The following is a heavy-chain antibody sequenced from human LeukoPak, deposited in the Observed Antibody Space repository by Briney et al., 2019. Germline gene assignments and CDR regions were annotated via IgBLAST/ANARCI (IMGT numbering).Heavy chain of an antibody. D-gene: IGHD3-10*01. J-gene: IGHJ4*02. CDR2: IYYGGST. CDR3: ARAYGSGSAAFDY. Sequence: PSETLSLTCTVSGGSISSYYWSWIRQPPGKGLEWIGYIYYGGSTNYNPSLKSRVTISVDTSKNQFSLKLSSVTAADTAVYYCARAYGSGSAAFDYWGQGTLVTVSS. V-gene: IGHV4-59*01. CDR1: GGSISSYY.